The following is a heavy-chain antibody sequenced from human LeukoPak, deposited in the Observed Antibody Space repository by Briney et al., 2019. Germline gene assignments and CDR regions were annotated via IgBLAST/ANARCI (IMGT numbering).Heavy chain of an antibody. D-gene: IGHD5-12*01. CDR2: IHHSGST. V-gene: IGHV4-39*07. J-gene: IGHJ4*02. CDR1: GGSISGSSYY. Sequence: PSGTLSLTCTVSGGSISGSSYYWGWIRQPPGKGLEWVGYIHHSGSTYYNPSLKSRVTISVDRSKNQFSLKLTSVTAADTAVYYCARGGSGYDSDYWGQGTLVTVSS. CDR3: ARGGSGYDSDY.